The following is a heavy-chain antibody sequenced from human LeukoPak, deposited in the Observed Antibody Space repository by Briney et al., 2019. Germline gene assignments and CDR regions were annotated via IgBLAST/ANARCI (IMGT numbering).Heavy chain of an antibody. CDR1: GFTFTSSG. V-gene: IGHV3-21*01. CDR2: IDTSGSYI. J-gene: IGHJ3*02. Sequence: PGGSLRLSCTASGFTFTSSGMNWVREAPGKGLEWVSFIDTSGSYIYYGDSLKGRVTISRDNAKNTLYLQMNGQRAEDTAVYYCARGRSITLLRGVAMSDGFDIWGQGAMVTVSS. CDR3: ARGRSITLLRGVAMSDGFDI. D-gene: IGHD3-10*01.